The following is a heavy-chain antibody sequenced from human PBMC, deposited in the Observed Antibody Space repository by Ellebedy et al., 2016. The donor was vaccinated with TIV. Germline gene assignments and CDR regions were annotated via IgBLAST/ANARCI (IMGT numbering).Heavy chain of an antibody. CDR3: ARGWTIEAVAGTFMYYYYYGMDV. J-gene: IGHJ6*02. Sequence: SETLSLTCTVSGGSISSYYWSWIRQPPGKGLEWIGYIYYSGSTNYNPSLKSRVTISVDTSKNQFSLTLSSVTAADTAVYYCARGWTIEAVAGTFMYYYYYGMDVWGQGTTVTVSS. CDR1: GGSISSYY. D-gene: IGHD6-19*01. CDR2: IYYSGST. V-gene: IGHV4-59*12.